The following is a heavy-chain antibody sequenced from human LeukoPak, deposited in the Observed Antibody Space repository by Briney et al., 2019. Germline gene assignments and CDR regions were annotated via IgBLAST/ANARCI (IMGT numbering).Heavy chain of an antibody. V-gene: IGHV1-8*02. CDR1: GYTFTGYY. J-gene: IGHJ4*02. Sequence: VASVKVSCKASGYTFTGYYMHWVRQAPGQGLEWMGWINPNSGNTGYAQKFQGRVTMTRNTSISTAYMELSSLRSEDTAVYYCARGRLGQSDYWGQGTLVTVSS. D-gene: IGHD6-19*01. CDR2: INPNSGNT. CDR3: ARGRLGQSDY.